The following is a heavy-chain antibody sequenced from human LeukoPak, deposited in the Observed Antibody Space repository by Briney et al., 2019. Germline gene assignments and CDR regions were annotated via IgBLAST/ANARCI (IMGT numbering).Heavy chain of an antibody. CDR1: GFTFSDHY. V-gene: IGHV3-11*01. CDR3: AKAPVTTCRGAFCYPFDY. D-gene: IGHD2-15*01. Sequence: GGSLRLSCAASGFTFSDHYMSWIRQAPGKGLEWVSYISSSGSSIYHADSVKGRFTISRDSSKNTLFLQMNRLRPEDAAVYYCAKAPVTTCRGAFCYPFDYWGLGTLVTVSS. CDR2: ISSSGSSI. J-gene: IGHJ4*02.